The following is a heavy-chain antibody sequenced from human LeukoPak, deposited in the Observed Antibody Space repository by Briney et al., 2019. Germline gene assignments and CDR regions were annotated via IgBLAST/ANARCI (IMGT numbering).Heavy chain of an antibody. Sequence: TGGSLRLSCVASGFTFGDAAMQWVRQPPGKGLEYVAAISTDGGMTNYANYVKGRFTISRDNFKNTLYLQMGSLRAEDTAVYYCAGGHRDFLGSESLYNMDVWGLGTTVTVSS. J-gene: IGHJ6*02. CDR1: GFTFGDAA. V-gene: IGHV3-64*01. CDR3: AGGHRDFLGSESLYNMDV. CDR2: ISTDGGMT. D-gene: IGHD3-10*01.